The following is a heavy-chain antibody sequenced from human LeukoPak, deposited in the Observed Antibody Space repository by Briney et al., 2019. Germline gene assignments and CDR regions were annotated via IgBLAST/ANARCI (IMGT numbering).Heavy chain of an antibody. CDR1: GFTFSSHG. D-gene: IGHD3-22*01. CDR2: IRYDESSK. Sequence: GGSLRLSCAASGFTFSSHGMHWVRQAPGKGLEWVAFIRYDESSKYYADSVKGRFTISRDNSKNTLYLQMNSLRAEDTAVYYCARSRGSGYYLIDAFDIWGQGTMVTVSS. J-gene: IGHJ3*02. CDR3: ARSRGSGYYLIDAFDI. V-gene: IGHV3-30*02.